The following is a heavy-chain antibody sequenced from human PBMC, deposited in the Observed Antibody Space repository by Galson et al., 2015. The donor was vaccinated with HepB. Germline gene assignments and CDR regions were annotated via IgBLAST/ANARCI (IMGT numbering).Heavy chain of an antibody. CDR1: GYTFTNYG. D-gene: IGHD3-22*01. CDR2: ISGYNANT. CDR3: ARDWDFESSGYYSRVHFHY. V-gene: IGHV1-18*01. Sequence: SCKASGYTFTNYGISWVRQAPGQGLEGMGWISGYNANTYYAQKLQGRVTMTTDTSTSTAYIELSSLRSDDTAVYYCARDWDFESSGYYSRVHFHYWGRGTLVTVSS. J-gene: IGHJ4*02.